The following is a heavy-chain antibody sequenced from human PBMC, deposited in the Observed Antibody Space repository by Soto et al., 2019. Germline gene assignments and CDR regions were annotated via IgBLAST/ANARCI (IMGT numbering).Heavy chain of an antibody. V-gene: IGHV5-51*01. J-gene: IGHJ6*02. CDR2: IYPGDSDT. Sequence: GESLKISCKGSGYTFTNYWVGWVRQMPGKGPEWMGIIYPGDSDTKYNPSFQGQVTISADKSITTTYLQWSSLKASDTAIYYCAASIFYYGMDVWGQGTTVTVSS. CDR3: AASIFYYGMDV. CDR1: GYTFTNYW.